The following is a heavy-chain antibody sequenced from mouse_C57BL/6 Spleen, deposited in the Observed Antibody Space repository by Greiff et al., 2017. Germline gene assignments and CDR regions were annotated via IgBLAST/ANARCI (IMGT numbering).Heavy chain of an antibody. Sequence: EVKLVESGGGLVKPGGSLKLSCAASGFTFSSYAMSWVRQTPEKRLEWVATISDGGSYTYYPDNVKGRFTISRDNAKNNLYLQMSHLKSEDTAMYYCARDPQRGMDYWGQGTSVTVSS. V-gene: IGHV5-4*01. CDR2: ISDGGSYT. CDR1: GFTFSSYA. J-gene: IGHJ4*01. CDR3: ARDPQRGMDY.